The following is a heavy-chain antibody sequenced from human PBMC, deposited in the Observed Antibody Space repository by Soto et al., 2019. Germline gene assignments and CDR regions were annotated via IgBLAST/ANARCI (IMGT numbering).Heavy chain of an antibody. CDR1: GGSISSGGYY. CDR2: IYYGGST. D-gene: IGHD3-22*01. J-gene: IGHJ4*01. V-gene: IGHV4-31*03. Sequence: PSETLSLTCTVSGGSISSGGYYWSWIRQHPGKGLEWIGYIYYGGSTYYNPSLKSRATISGDTSKNQFSLKLSSVTAADTAVYYCARGGYYYENSGQNAYDYWGHGMMVT. CDR3: ARGGYYYENSGQNAYDY.